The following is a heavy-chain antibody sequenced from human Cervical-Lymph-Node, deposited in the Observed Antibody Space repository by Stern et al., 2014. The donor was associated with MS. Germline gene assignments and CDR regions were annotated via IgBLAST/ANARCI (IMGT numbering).Heavy chain of an antibody. CDR1: GGSITSGSYY. J-gene: IGHJ5*02. CDR3: ARDGPGASWFDP. D-gene: IGHD7-27*01. CDR2: IYPSGST. V-gene: IGHV4-61*02. Sequence: QLQLQESGPGLLKPSQTLSLTCTVSGGSITSGSYYWSWIRQSAGKGLEWIGRIYPSGSTNYNPSLESRVTISVDPSKNHFSLKLTSLTAADTSVYYCARDGPGASWFDPWGQGTLVTVSS.